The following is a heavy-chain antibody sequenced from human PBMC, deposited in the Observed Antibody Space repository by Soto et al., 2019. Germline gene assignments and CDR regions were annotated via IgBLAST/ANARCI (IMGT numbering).Heavy chain of an antibody. D-gene: IGHD2-2*01. CDR1: GFTFSSYS. CDR3: ARGYVGAYCSSTSCYSDYYYGMDV. CDR2: ISSSSSTI. V-gene: IGHV3-48*01. Sequence: GGSLRLSCAASGFTFSSYSMNWVRQAPGKGLEWVSYISSSSSTIYYADSVKGRFTISRDNAKNSLYLQMNSLRAEDTAVYYCARGYVGAYCSSTSCYSDYYYGMDVWGQGTTVTVSS. J-gene: IGHJ6*02.